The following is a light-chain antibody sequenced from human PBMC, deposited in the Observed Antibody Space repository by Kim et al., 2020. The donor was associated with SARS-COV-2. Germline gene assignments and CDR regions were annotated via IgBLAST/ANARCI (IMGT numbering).Light chain of an antibody. CDR1: RSDVGGYNY. Sequence: GQSVIISCTGTRSDVGGYNYDSLYQQHPGKAPKLMMYEVSKRPSGVPDRFSGSKSGNTASLTVSGLQAEEDADYYCSSYAGSSIYVFGAGTKVTVL. V-gene: IGLV2-8*01. CDR3: SSYAGSSIYV. J-gene: IGLJ1*01. CDR2: EVS.